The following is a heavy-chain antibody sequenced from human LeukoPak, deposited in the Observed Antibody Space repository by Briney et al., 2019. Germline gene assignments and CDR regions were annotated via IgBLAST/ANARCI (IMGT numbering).Heavy chain of an antibody. J-gene: IGHJ4*02. CDR2: INWNGGST. V-gene: IGHV3-20*04. Sequence: PGGSLRLSCAASGFTFDDYGMSWVRQAPGKGLEWVSGINWNGGSTGYADSVKGRFTISRDNAKNSLYLQMNSLRAEDTALYYCARDPFYYDSSGYYSGDWGQGTLVTVSS. D-gene: IGHD3-22*01. CDR1: GFTFDDYG. CDR3: ARDPFYYDSSGYYSGD.